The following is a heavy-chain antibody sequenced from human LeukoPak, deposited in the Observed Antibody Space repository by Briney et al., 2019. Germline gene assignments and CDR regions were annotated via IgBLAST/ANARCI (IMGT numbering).Heavy chain of an antibody. Sequence: GGSLRLSCAASGFTFSSHWMTWVRQAPGKGLEWVANIKEDGTRKNYVDSVKGRFTISRDNAKNSLYLQMSGLRAEDTGVYFCVRDAGGYWGQGTLVTVSS. CDR1: GFTFSSHW. CDR3: VRDAGGY. J-gene: IGHJ4*02. CDR2: IKEDGTRK. D-gene: IGHD1-14*01. V-gene: IGHV3-7*01.